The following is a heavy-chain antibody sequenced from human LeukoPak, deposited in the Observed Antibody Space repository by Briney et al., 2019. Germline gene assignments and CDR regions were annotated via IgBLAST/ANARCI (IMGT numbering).Heavy chain of an antibody. V-gene: IGHV3-7*01. CDR3: ARVGSGEGMD. Sequence: GGSLRLSCAASGFTFSSHWMSWVRQAPGKGLEWVANIKEDGSEKYYGDSVKGRFTISRDNAKKSPYLQMNSLRAEDTAVYYCARVGSGEGMDWGQGTLVTVSS. CDR2: IKEDGSEK. D-gene: IGHD6-19*01. CDR1: GFTFSSHW. J-gene: IGHJ4*02.